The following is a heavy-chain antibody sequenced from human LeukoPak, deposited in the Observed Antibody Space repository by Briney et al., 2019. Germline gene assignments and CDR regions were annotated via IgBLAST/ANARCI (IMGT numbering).Heavy chain of an antibody. D-gene: IGHD6-19*01. V-gene: IGHV1-69*13. CDR2: IIPIFGTA. J-gene: IGHJ4*02. CDR1: GGTFSSYA. Sequence: GASVKVSCKASGGTFSSYAISWVRQAPGQGLEWMGGIIPIFGTANYAQKFQGRVTITADESTSTAYMELSSLRSEDTAVYYCARKKGYSSGWYGWGQGTLVTVSS. CDR3: ARKKGYSSGWYG.